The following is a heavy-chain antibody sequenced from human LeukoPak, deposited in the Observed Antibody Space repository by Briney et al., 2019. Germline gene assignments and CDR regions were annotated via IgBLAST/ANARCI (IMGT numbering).Heavy chain of an antibody. D-gene: IGHD3-10*01. J-gene: IGHJ4*02. CDR2: IWYDGSDE. CDR1: GFTFSSYG. V-gene: IGHV3-30*02. Sequence: GGSLRLSCAASGFTFSSYGMHWVRQAPGKGLEWVAFIWYDGSDEYYADSVKGRLTISRDNSKNTLYLQMNSLTTEDTAVYYCAKGGGELGSGSLDYWGQGTLVTVSS. CDR3: AKGGGELGSGSLDY.